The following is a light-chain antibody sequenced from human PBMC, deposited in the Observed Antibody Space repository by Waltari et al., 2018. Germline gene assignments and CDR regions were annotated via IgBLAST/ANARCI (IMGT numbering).Light chain of an antibody. CDR1: SSDVGGYNS. V-gene: IGLV2-14*01. CDR3: SSRTKKDTRV. J-gene: IGLJ3*02. CDR2: DVS. Sequence: QFALTQPASVSGSPGQSITISCTGTSSDVGGYNSVSWYQQHPGTAPKLMIYDVSNRPSGVSDRFSGSKSGNTASLTISGLQAEDEADYYCSSRTKKDTRVFGGGTKVTVL.